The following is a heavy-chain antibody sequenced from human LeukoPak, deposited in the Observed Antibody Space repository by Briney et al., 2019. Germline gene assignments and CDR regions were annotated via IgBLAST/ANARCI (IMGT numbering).Heavy chain of an antibody. J-gene: IGHJ5*02. CDR2: IYHSGST. D-gene: IGHD6-13*01. CDR3: ARGVGIAANWFDP. V-gene: IGHV4-30-2*01. CDR1: GGSISSGGYY. Sequence: SETLSLTCTVSGGSISSGGYYWSWIRQPPGKGLEWIGYIYHSGSTYYNPSLKSRVTISVDRSKNQFSLKLSSVTAADTAVYYCARGVGIAANWFDPWGQGTLVTVSS.